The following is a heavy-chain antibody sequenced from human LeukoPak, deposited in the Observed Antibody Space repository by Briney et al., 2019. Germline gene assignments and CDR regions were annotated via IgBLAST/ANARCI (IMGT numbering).Heavy chain of an antibody. D-gene: IGHD3-22*01. CDR2: INPSSGGT. V-gene: IGHV1-2*06. CDR3: ARDSSGYYGWFDP. CDR1: GYTFTGYY. J-gene: IGHJ5*02. Sequence: ASVKVSCKASGYTFTGYYMHWVRQAPRQGLEWMGRINPSSGGTNYAQNFQGRVTMTRDTSINTAYMELSRLRSDDTAVYYCARDSSGYYGWFDPWGQGTLVTVSS.